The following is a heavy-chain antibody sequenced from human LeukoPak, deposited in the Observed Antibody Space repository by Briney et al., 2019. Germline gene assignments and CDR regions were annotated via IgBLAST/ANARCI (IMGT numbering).Heavy chain of an antibody. CDR2: IYHSGST. V-gene: IGHV4-38-2*01. Sequence: SETLSLTCAVSGYSISSGYYWGWIRQPPGKGLEWIGSIYHSGSTYYNPSLKSRVTISVDTSKNQFSLKLSSVTAADTAVYYCARGSRYDFWSGYYTGYFDYWGQGTLVTVSS. CDR3: ARGSRYDFWSGYYTGYFDY. D-gene: IGHD3-3*01. J-gene: IGHJ4*02. CDR1: GYSISSGYY.